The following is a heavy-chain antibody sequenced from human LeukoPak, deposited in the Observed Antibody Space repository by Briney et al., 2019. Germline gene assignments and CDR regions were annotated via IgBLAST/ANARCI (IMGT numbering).Heavy chain of an antibody. V-gene: IGHV3-7*01. CDR3: AREAHYHGSGSYYNPVDY. J-gene: IGHJ4*02. CDR1: GFTFSSYW. CDR2: IRQDGSEK. D-gene: IGHD3-10*01. Sequence: PGGSLRLSCAASGFTFSSYWMSWVRQAPGKGLEWVANIRQDGSEKYYVDSVKGRFTISRDNAKNSLYLQMNSLGAEDTAVYYCAREAHYHGSGSYYNPVDYWGQGTLVTVSS.